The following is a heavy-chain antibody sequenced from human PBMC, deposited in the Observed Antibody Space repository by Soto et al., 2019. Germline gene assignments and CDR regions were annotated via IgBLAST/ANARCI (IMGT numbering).Heavy chain of an antibody. Sequence: SETLSLTCSVSGGSINTYWNWIRQPPGKALEWLGYIYYSGTTNYNPSLKSRVTMSVDTSKNQFSLKLSSVTAADTAVYYCARRYGSCFDYWGQGTLVTVSS. D-gene: IGHD5-18*01. CDR1: GGSINTY. CDR2: IYYSGTT. CDR3: ARRYGSCFDY. V-gene: IGHV4-59*08. J-gene: IGHJ4*02.